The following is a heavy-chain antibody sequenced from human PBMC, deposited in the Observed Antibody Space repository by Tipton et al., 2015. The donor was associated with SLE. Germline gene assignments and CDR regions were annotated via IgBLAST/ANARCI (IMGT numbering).Heavy chain of an antibody. J-gene: IGHJ1*01. Sequence: SLRLSCAASGFIFSNYGMHWVRQAPGKGLEWVAVIWYDGHNKYYADSVKGRFTISRDNSNNTLYLQMNSLRAEDTAVYYCTNQDGDNEYFHQWGQGTLVTVSS. CDR1: GFIFSNYG. D-gene: IGHD6-6*01. V-gene: IGHV3-33*06. CDR2: IWYDGHNK. CDR3: TNQDGDNEYFHQ.